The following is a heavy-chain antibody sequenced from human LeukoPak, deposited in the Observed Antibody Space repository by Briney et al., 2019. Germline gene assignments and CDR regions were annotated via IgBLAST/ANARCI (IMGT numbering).Heavy chain of an antibody. CDR2: INRDGSTI. Sequence: QPGGSLRLSCAASGLTFSGRWMSWVRQAPGKGLEWVASINRDGSTIHYVDSVKGRFIVSRDNVKKSLSLQMNNLRAEDTALYYCATLLGDATIYDNWGQGTLVTVSS. D-gene: IGHD3-16*01. J-gene: IGHJ4*02. CDR3: ATLLGDATIYDN. V-gene: IGHV3-7*01. CDR1: GLTFSGRW.